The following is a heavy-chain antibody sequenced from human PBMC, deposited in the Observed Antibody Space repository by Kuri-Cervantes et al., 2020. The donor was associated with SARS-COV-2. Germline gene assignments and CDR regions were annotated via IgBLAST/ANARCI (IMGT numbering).Heavy chain of an antibody. CDR1: GFIFSDYY. J-gene: IGHJ4*02. D-gene: IGHD3-22*01. CDR2: IGPSGTTK. V-gene: IGHV3-11*04. Sequence: GESLKISCTASGFIFSDYYMTWIRQAPGKGLEWVSNIGPSGTTKYYADSVKGRFTISRDNAKNSLYLQMNSLRAEDTAVYYCARGLYDSMDYWGQGTLVTVSS. CDR3: ARGLYDSMDY.